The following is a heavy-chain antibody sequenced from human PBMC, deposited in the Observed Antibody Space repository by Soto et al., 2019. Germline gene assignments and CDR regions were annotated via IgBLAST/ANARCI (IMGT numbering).Heavy chain of an antibody. Sequence: QVQLQESGPGLVKPSQTLSLTCTVSGDSIRSGGYFWNWIRNHPGKGLAWIGSIFDNGGAYYCPSPRGRVVISLDRSENHFSLRLSSVTAADTAVYYCARVKGVSTRRAFASWRQGPLSTVSS. J-gene: IGHJ4*02. V-gene: IGHV4-31*03. CDR3: ARVKGVSTRRAFAS. CDR1: GDSIRSGGYF. D-gene: IGHD2-8*01. CDR2: IFDNGGA.